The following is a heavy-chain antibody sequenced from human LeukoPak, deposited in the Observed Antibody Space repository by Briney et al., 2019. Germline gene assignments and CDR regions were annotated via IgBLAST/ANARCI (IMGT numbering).Heavy chain of an antibody. CDR2: IYYSGST. J-gene: IGHJ4*02. Sequence: SETLSLTCTVSGGSTSGYYYNWIRQPPGKGLEWIGYIYYSGSTNYNPSLKSRVTISLDTSKNHFSLKLSSVTAADTAVYYCARRLTYYYDSSGYIFDSWGQGTLVTVSS. CDR3: ARRLTYYYDSSGYIFDS. CDR1: GGSTSGYY. V-gene: IGHV4-59*01. D-gene: IGHD3-22*01.